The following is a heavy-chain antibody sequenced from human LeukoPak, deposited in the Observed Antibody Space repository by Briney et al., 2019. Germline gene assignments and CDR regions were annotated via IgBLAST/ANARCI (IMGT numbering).Heavy chain of an antibody. CDR2: IYSGGST. CDR3: ARNDYGGNNGGSYRPRGQDY. D-gene: IGHD4-23*01. J-gene: IGHJ4*02. CDR1: GFTVSSNY. Sequence: GGSLRLTCAASGFTVSSNYMSWVRQAQGKGLEWVSVIYSGGSTYYTDSVTGRFTISRDNSKNTLYLQMNSLRAEDTAVYYCARNDYGGNNGGSYRPRGQDYWGQGTLVTVSS. V-gene: IGHV3-66*02.